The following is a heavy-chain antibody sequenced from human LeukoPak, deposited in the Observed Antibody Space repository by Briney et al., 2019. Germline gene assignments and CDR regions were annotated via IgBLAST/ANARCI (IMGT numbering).Heavy chain of an antibody. CDR3: AKAVVVVPAATPFEY. Sequence: GGSLRLSCAASGFTFSSYAMTWVRQAPGKGLEWVSGISGSGGSTYYADSVKGRFIISRDNSEKMLYLQMNSLRAEDTAVYYCAKAVVVVPAATPFEYWGQGTLVTVSS. J-gene: IGHJ4*02. V-gene: IGHV3-23*01. CDR2: ISGSGGST. CDR1: GFTFSSYA. D-gene: IGHD2-2*01.